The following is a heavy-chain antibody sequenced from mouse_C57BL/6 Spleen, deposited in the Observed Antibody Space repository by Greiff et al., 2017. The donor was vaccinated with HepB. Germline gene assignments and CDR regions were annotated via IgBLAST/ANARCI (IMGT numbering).Heavy chain of an antibody. CDR2: ISSSGST. CDR1: GYSITNGNHW. CDR3: ARSPYYYGSTQWYFDV. V-gene: IGHV3-4*01. Sequence: EVHLVESGPALVKPSQTVSLTCTVTGYSITNGNHWWHWIRQVSGSKLEWIGYISSSGSTDSNPSLKSRISITRDTSKNQCFLQLNSVTTEAIATYYCARSPYYYGSTQWYFDVWGTGTTVTVSS. J-gene: IGHJ1*03. D-gene: IGHD1-1*01.